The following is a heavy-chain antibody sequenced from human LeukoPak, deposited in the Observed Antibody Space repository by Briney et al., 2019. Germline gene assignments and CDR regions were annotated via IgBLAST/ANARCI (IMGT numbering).Heavy chain of an antibody. V-gene: IGHV4-59*08. Sequence: PSETLSLTCTVSGGSLSSYYWSWIRQPPGKTLDWIGYVYNSGSTNYNPSLKSRVTILVDTSKKQLSLKLTSVTAADTAVYCCARQTTRFCSGGTCYSNFAFDMWGQGTMVTVSS. CDR1: GGSLSSYY. CDR3: ARQTTRFCSGGTCYSNFAFDM. CDR2: VYNSGST. J-gene: IGHJ3*02. D-gene: IGHD2-15*01.